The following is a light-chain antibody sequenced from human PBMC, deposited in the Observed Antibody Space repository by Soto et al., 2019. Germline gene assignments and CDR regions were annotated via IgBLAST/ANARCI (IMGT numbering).Light chain of an antibody. CDR2: AAS. Sequence: DIQMTQSPSSLSASVEDRVIITCRASQSISNHLNWYQQKPGKAPKLLIFAASSLQSGVPSRFSGSRSGPDFTLTISSLQPEDFATYHCQQSYSTPWTFGQGTKVDIK. J-gene: IGKJ1*01. CDR1: QSISNH. CDR3: QQSYSTPWT. V-gene: IGKV1-39*01.